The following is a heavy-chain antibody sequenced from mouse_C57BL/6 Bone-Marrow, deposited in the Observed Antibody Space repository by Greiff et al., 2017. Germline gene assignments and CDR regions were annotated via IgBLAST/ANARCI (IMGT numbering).Heavy chain of an antibody. V-gene: IGHV1-63*01. CDR1: GHTFPNLR. CDR3: ARWDYGNYDWYCDV. J-gene: IGHJ1*03. CDR2: IYPGGGYT. Sequence: VQLQQSGAELVRPGTSVKMSCQASGHTFPNLRIGWAKPRPGHGLEWIGDIYPGGGYTNYNEKFKGKATLTADKSSSTAYMQFSSLTSEDSAIYYGARWDYGNYDWYCDVWGKGTTVTVSS. D-gene: IGHD2-1*01.